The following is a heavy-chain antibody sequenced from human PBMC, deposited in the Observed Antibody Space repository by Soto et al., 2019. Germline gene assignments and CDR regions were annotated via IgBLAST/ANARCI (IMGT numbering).Heavy chain of an antibody. D-gene: IGHD3-10*01. J-gene: IGHJ5*02. CDR3: ARAHFYGSGSYYLWFDP. V-gene: IGHV3-13*01. CDR2: IGTAGDT. Sequence: EVQLVESGGGLVQPGGSLRLSCAASGFTFSSYDMHWVRQATGKGLEWVSAIGTAGDTYYPGSVKGRFTISRENAKNSLYLQVNGLRAEDTAVYYCARAHFYGSGSYYLWFDPWGQGTLVTVSS. CDR1: GFTFSSYD.